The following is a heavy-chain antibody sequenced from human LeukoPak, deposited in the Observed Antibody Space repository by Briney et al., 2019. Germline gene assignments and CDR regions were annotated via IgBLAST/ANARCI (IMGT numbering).Heavy chain of an antibody. V-gene: IGHV4-59*08. J-gene: IGHJ6*02. CDR3: ARHQYSNYYYYGMDV. CDR2: IYYSGST. Sequence: PSETLSLTCTVSGGSISSYYWSWIRQPPGKGLEWIGYIYYSGSTNYNPSLKSRVTISADTSKNQFSLKLSSVTAADTAVYYCARHQYSNYYYYGMDVWGQGTTVTVSS. CDR1: GGSISSYY. D-gene: IGHD4-11*01.